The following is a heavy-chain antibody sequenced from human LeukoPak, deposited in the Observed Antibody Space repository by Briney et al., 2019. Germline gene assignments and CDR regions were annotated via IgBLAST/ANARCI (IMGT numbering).Heavy chain of an antibody. CDR3: ASLLRLSINFDY. CDR1: GGSISSSSYY. CDR2: IYYSGST. V-gene: IGHV4-39*01. J-gene: IGHJ4*02. Sequence: SETLSLTCTVSGGSISSSSYYWGWIRQPPGKGLEWIGSIYYSGSTYYNPSLKSRVTISVDTSKNQFPLKLSSVTAADTAVYYCASLLRLSINFDYWGQGTLVTVSS. D-gene: IGHD3-3*01.